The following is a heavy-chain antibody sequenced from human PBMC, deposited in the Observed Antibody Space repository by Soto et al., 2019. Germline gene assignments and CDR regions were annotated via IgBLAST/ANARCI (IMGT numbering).Heavy chain of an antibody. CDR1: GGSISSGDYY. CDR2: IYYSGST. V-gene: IGHV4-30-4*01. Sequence: NPSETLSLTCTVSGGSISSGDYYWSWIRQPPGKGLEWIGYIYYSGSTYYNPSLKSRVTISVDTSKNQFSLKLSSVTAADTAVYYCARGPYSNYSPGYYGMDVWGQGTTVTVSS. D-gene: IGHD4-4*01. J-gene: IGHJ6*02. CDR3: ARGPYSNYSPGYYGMDV.